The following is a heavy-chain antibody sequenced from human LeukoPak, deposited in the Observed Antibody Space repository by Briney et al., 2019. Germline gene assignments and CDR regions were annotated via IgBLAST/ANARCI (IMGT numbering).Heavy chain of an antibody. CDR3: TRGFSNRYYYYGMDV. J-gene: IGHJ6*02. V-gene: IGHV3-74*01. D-gene: IGHD4-11*01. Sequence: PGGSLRLSCAASGFTFSSYWMHWVRQAPGKGLVWVSRINNDESSTSYAESVKGRFTISRDNAKNTLYLQMNSLRAEGTAVYYCTRGFSNRYYYYGMDVWGQGTTVTVSS. CDR1: GFTFSSYW. CDR2: INNDESST.